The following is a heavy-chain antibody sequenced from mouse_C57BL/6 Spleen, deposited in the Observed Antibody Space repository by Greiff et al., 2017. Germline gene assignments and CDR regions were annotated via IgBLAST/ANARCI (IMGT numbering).Heavy chain of an antibody. Sequence: EVQGVESGGGLVKPGGSLKLSCAASGFTFSSYAMSWVRQTPEKRLEWVATISDGGSYTYHPDNVKGRFTISRDNAKNNLYLQMSHLKSEDTAMYYCAREKGMITSYYFDYWGQGTTLTVSS. CDR1: GFTFSSYA. D-gene: IGHD2-4*01. J-gene: IGHJ2*01. V-gene: IGHV5-4*01. CDR3: AREKGMITSYYFDY. CDR2: ISDGGSYT.